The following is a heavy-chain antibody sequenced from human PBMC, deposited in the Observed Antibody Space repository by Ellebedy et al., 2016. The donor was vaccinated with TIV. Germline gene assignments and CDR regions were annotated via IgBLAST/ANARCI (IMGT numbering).Heavy chain of an antibody. CDR2: MLSDVSNY. Sequence: GESLKISCAASGFTFSSFVLHWVRQAPGKGRGRVAVMLSDVSNYYYGDSVKGRFNISRDNSKNTLFLKMDSLGVEDSAVYYCAKVEGRRREPLRAYHYNGMDVWGQGTTVTVSS. V-gene: IGHV3-30*18. CDR3: AKVEGRRREPLRAYHYNGMDV. D-gene: IGHD1-26*01. CDR1: GFTFSSFV. J-gene: IGHJ6*02.